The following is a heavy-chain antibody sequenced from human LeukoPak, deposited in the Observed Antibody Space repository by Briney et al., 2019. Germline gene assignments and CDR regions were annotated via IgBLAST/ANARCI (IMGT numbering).Heavy chain of an antibody. D-gene: IGHD6-13*01. CDR3: ARDWGSWDFDF. CDR1: GFTFSSYW. J-gene: IGHJ4*02. CDR2: INSDGSST. V-gene: IGHV3-74*01. Sequence: PGGSLRLSCAASGFTFSSYWMHWVRHAPGKGLVWVSRINSDGSSTSYADSVKGRFTISRDNAKNTLYLQMNSLRAEDTAVYFCARDWGSWDFDFWGQGTLVTVSS.